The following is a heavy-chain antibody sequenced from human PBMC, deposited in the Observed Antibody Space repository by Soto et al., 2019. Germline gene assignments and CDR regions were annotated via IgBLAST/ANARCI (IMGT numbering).Heavy chain of an antibody. CDR3: ARDSIDYYDSSGYYTTVDY. Sequence: PGGSLRLSCAASGFTFSSYSMNWVRQAPGKGLEWVSSISSSSSYIYYADSVKGRFTISRDNAKNSLYLQMNSLRAEDTAVYYCARDSIDYYDSSGYYTTVDYWGQGTLVTVS. D-gene: IGHD3-22*01. J-gene: IGHJ4*02. CDR1: GFTFSSYS. CDR2: ISSSSSYI. V-gene: IGHV3-21*01.